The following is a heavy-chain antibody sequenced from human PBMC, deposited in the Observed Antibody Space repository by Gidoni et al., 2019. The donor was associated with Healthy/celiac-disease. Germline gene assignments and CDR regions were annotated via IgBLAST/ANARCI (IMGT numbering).Heavy chain of an antibody. J-gene: IGHJ5*02. D-gene: IGHD6-19*01. CDR1: GGSISSYY. Sequence: QVQLQESGPGLVTPSETLSLTCTVSGGSISSYYWSWIRQPPGKGLEWIGYIYYSGSTNYNPSLKSRVTISVDTSKNQFSLKLSSVTAADTAVYYCARGYSSGWFDPWGQGTLVTVSS. CDR2: IYYSGST. V-gene: IGHV4-59*01. CDR3: ARGYSSGWFDP.